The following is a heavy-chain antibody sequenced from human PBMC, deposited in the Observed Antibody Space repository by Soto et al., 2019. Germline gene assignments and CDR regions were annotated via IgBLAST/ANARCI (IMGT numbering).Heavy chain of an antibody. Sequence: SVKVSCKASGYTFTSYTINWVRQAPGQGLEWMGRFIPILGIANYAQKFQGRVTITADKSTSTAYMELNSLRSEDTAVYYCARPGGNSYYFDYWGQGTLVTVS. D-gene: IGHD2-21*02. CDR1: GYTFTSYT. V-gene: IGHV1-69*02. CDR3: ARPGGNSYYFDY. CDR2: FIPILGIA. J-gene: IGHJ4*02.